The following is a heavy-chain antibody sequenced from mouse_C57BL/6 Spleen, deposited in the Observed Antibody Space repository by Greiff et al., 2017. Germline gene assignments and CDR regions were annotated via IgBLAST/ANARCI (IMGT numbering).Heavy chain of an antibody. CDR1: GFTFSSYA. CDR2: ISDGGSYT. J-gene: IGHJ3*01. Sequence: EVKLMESGGGLVKPGGSLKLSCAASGFTFSSYAMSWVRQTPEKRLEWVATISDGGSYTYYPDNVKGRFTISRDHAKNNLYLQMSHLKSDDTAMYYCARDYMKAWFAYWGQGTLVTVSA. CDR3: ARDYMKAWFAY. V-gene: IGHV5-4*01. D-gene: IGHD1-3*01.